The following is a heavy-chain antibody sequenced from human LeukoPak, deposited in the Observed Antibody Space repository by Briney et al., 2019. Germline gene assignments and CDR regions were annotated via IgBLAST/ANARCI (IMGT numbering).Heavy chain of an antibody. CDR3: ARGRDIAAN. CDR1: GGSFSGYY. V-gene: IGHV4-34*01. CDR2: INHSAST. J-gene: IGHJ4*02. Sequence: PSETLSLTCAVYGGSFSGYYWSWIRQPPGKGLEWIGEINHSASTNYNPSLKSRVTISVDTSKNQFSLKLSSVTAADTAVYYCARGRDIAANWGQGTLVTVSS. D-gene: IGHD6-6*01.